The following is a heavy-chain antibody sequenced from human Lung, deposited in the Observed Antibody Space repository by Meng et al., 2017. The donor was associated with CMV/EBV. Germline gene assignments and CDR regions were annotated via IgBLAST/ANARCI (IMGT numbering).Heavy chain of an antibody. V-gene: IGHV1-2*02. CDR2: INPDSGTT. Sequence: SVXVSXXASGYSFTGYFVNWVRQAPGQGLKWMGWINPDSGTTDYAPNFRGRVTMTRDTSINTAYMELSRLRSDDTAVYYCARSRPGSHYYYGMDVWGQGTTVTVSS. CDR3: ARSRPGSHYYYGMDV. J-gene: IGHJ6*02. D-gene: IGHD1-14*01. CDR1: GYSFTGYF.